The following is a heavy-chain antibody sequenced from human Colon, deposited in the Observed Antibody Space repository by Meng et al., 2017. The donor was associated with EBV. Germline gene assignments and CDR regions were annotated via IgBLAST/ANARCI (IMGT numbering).Heavy chain of an antibody. CDR1: GFTFTGYH. CDR2: INPNSGGT. V-gene: IGHV1-2*04. CDR3: ARDWEGSWAVFDY. Sequence: MGESGVGGEKAGAIVKVHWKASGFTFTGYHMHWVRQAPGKGLEWMGWINPNSGGTNYAQKFQGWVTMTRDTSISTAYMELSRLRSDDTAVYYCARDWEGSWAVFDYWGQGTLVTVSS. J-gene: IGHJ4*02. D-gene: IGHD6-13*01.